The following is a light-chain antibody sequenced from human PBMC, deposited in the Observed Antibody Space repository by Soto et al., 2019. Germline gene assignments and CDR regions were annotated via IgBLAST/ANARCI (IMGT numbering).Light chain of an antibody. V-gene: IGKV2D-30*01. CDR2: KVS. CDR1: QSLVYSDGDTS. Sequence: DVVMTQSPLSLPVTLGQPASISCRSSQSLVYSDGDTSLNWFQQRPGQSPRRLIYKVSNWDSGVPDKFRSSGSGTAFRLKISRMEAEDVRVYYCMQGTHWDFGQGTKLEIK. CDR3: MQGTHWD. J-gene: IGKJ2*01.